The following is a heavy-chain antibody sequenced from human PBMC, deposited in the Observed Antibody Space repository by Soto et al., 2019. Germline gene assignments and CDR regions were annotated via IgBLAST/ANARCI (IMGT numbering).Heavy chain of an antibody. D-gene: IGHD5-18*01. J-gene: IGHJ6*02. CDR3: ARDPGDTAMVYYYYYGMDV. CDR2: IIPIFGTA. CDR1: GGTFSSYA. V-gene: IGHV1-69*06. Sequence: SVKVSCKASGGTFSSYAISWVRRAPGQGLEWMGGIIPIFGTANYAQKFQGRVTITADKSTSTAYMELSSLRSEDTAVYYCARDPGDTAMVYYYYYGMDVWGQGTTVTVSS.